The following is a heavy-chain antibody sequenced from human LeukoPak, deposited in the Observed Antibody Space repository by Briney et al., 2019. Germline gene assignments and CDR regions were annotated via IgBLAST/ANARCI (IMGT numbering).Heavy chain of an antibody. J-gene: IGHJ5*02. Sequence: ASVKVSCKASGYTFTSYGISWVRQGPGQGLEWMGWISAYNGNRNYAQKLQGRVTMTTDTSTSTAYMELRSLRSADTAVYYCARSGDGYNLAVGWFDPWGQGTLVTVSS. CDR1: GYTFTSYG. CDR2: ISAYNGNR. D-gene: IGHD5-24*01. V-gene: IGHV1-18*01. CDR3: ARSGDGYNLAVGWFDP.